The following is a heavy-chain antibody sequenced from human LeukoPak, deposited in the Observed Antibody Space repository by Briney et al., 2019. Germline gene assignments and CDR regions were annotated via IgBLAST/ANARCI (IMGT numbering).Heavy chain of an antibody. CDR1: EFTFSDYY. CDR2: ISSSGSTI. Sequence: GGSLRLSYAASEFTFSDYYMSWIRQAPGKGLEWVSYISSSGSTIYYADSVKGRFTISRDNAKNSLYLQMNSLRAEDTAVYYCVRDYRACFDYWGQGTLVTASS. V-gene: IGHV3-11*01. J-gene: IGHJ4*02. CDR3: VRDYRACFDY. D-gene: IGHD3-16*02.